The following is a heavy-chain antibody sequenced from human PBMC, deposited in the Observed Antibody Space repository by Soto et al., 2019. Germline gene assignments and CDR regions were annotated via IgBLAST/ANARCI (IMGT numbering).Heavy chain of an antibody. CDR2: ISSSSSTI. J-gene: IGHJ5*02. CDR3: ARDPLVVVPAARTHWFDP. V-gene: IGHV3-48*01. CDR1: GFTFSSYS. D-gene: IGHD2-2*01. Sequence: EVQLVESGGGLVQPGGSLRLSCAASGFTFSSYSMNWVRQAPGKGLEWVSYISSSSSTIYYADSVKGRFTISRDNAKNSLYLQMNSLRAEDTAVYYCARDPLVVVPAARTHWFDPWGQGTLVTVSS.